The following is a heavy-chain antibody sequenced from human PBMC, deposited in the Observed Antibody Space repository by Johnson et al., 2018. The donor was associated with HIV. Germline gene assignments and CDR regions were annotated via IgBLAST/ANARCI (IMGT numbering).Heavy chain of an antibody. Sequence: EVQLVESGGGLVKPGGSLRLSCAASGFTFSSYAMSWVRQAPGKGLEWVSGISWNSGTIGYADSVKGRFAISRDNAEKSLYLQMNSLRAGDTAVYYCARGGYRSGWFHDAFDIWGQGTMVTVSS. D-gene: IGHD6-19*01. V-gene: IGHV3-48*04. J-gene: IGHJ3*02. CDR3: ARGGYRSGWFHDAFDI. CDR1: GFTFSSYA. CDR2: ISWNSGTI.